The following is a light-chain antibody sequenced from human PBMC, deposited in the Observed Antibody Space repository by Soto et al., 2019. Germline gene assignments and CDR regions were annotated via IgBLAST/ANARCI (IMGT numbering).Light chain of an antibody. CDR2: GAS. CDR3: QQYNSWPPLT. V-gene: IGKV3-15*01. J-gene: IGKJ4*01. Sequence: EIVMTQSPATLSLSPGERATLSCRASKRVSSNLAWYHQQTAQDPRLLLYGASARAPDIPARFSGSGSGTEFTPPTSSLQHEDFAAYYCQQYNSWPPLTFGGGTKVDI. CDR1: KRVSSN.